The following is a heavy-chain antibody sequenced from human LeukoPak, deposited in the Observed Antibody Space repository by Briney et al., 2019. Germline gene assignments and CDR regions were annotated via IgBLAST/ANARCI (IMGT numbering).Heavy chain of an antibody. CDR2: IKHDGSEK. J-gene: IGHJ4*02. D-gene: IGHD6-25*01. CDR1: GFTFSSYG. Sequence: GGSLRLSCAASGFTFSSYGMSWVRQAPGKGLEWVANIKHDGSEKYYVDSVKGRFTLSRDNAKNSLYLQMNSLRADDTAVYYCARDSRGYDYWGQGTLVTVSS. CDR3: ARDSRGYDY. V-gene: IGHV3-7*01.